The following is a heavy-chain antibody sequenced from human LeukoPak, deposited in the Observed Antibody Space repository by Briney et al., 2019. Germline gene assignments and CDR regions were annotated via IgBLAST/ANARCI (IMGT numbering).Heavy chain of an antibody. D-gene: IGHD1-26*01. Sequence: GGSLRLSCAASGFTFSSYWMSWVRQAPGKGLEWVANIKQDGSEKYYVDSVKGRFTISRDNAKNSLYLQMNSLRAEDTAVYYCARRPLVGATAFDYWGQGTLVTVSS. V-gene: IGHV3-7*01. J-gene: IGHJ4*02. CDR2: IKQDGSEK. CDR3: ARRPLVGATAFDY. CDR1: GFTFSSYW.